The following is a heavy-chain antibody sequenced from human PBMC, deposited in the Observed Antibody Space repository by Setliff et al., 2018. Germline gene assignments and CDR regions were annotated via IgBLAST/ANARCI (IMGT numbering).Heavy chain of an antibody. V-gene: IGHV3-48*01. CDR2: ISSSSSTI. CDR3: VRVAATGYKYDY. D-gene: IGHD1-20*01. CDR1: GFTFSSYS. Sequence: GGSLRLSCAASGFTFSSYSMNWVRQAPGKGLEWVSYISSSSSTIYYADSVKGRFTISRDNSKNTLYLQMNSLKSEDTAVYYCVRVAATGYKYDYWGQGTLVTVSS. J-gene: IGHJ4*02.